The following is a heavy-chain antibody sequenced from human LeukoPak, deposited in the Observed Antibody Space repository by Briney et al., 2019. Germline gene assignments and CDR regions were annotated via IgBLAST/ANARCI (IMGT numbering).Heavy chain of an antibody. Sequence: ASVKVSCKASGYTFTGYYMHWVRQAPGQGLEWMGWINPNSGGTNYAQKFQGRVTMTRDTSISTAYMELSRLRSDDTAVHYCARAQWLQSSFDYWGQGTLVTVSS. CDR1: GYTFTGYY. V-gene: IGHV1-2*02. CDR3: ARAQWLQSSFDY. CDR2: INPNSGGT. D-gene: IGHD3-22*01. J-gene: IGHJ4*02.